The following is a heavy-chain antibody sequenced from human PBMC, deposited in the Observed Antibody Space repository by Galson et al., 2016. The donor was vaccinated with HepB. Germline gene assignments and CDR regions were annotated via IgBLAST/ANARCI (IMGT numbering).Heavy chain of an antibody. CDR1: DYTFTSYG. J-gene: IGHJ6*03. Sequence: SCKASDYTFTSYGISWVRQAPGQGLEWMGWISGYNGNTNYAQKFQGRVTMTTDTSTSTAYMELRSLRSDDTAVYYCARVRYHFWRAYYHGPGNYYYYMDVWGKGTTVTVSS. V-gene: IGHV1-18*04. CDR2: ISGYNGNT. D-gene: IGHD3-3*01. CDR3: ARVRYHFWRAYYHGPGNYYYYMDV.